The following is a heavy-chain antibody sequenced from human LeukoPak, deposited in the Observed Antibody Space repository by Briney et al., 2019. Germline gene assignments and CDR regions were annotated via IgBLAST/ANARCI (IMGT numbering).Heavy chain of an antibody. Sequence: SVKVSCKASGGTFSSYAISWVRQAPGQGLEWMGRIIPTLGIANYAQKFQGRVTITADKSTSTAYMELSSLRSEDTAVYYCAREDSSGYYPARPFDYWGQGTLVTVSS. D-gene: IGHD3-22*01. CDR1: GGTFSSYA. CDR2: IIPTLGIA. V-gene: IGHV1-69*04. CDR3: AREDSSGYYPARPFDY. J-gene: IGHJ4*02.